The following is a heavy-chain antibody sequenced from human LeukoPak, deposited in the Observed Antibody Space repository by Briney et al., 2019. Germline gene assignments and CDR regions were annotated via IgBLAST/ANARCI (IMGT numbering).Heavy chain of an antibody. CDR3: ARGYYYGSESYWRTKWLDP. D-gene: IGHD3-10*01. CDR2: IIPVFGTA. CDR1: GGTFNSHV. J-gene: IGHJ5*02. Sequence: GSSVKVSCKASGGTFNSHVISWLRQAPGQGLEWMGGIIPVFGTASYAEKFQGRVTITTDESTTTAYMEMSSLTSEDTAVYYCARGYYYGSESYWRTKWLDPWGQGTLVTVSS. V-gene: IGHV1-69*05.